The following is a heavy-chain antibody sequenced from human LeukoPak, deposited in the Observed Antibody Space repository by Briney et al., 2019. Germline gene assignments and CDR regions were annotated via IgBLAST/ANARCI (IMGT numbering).Heavy chain of an antibody. J-gene: IGHJ4*02. CDR1: GFTFSNYN. CDR3: ARDYRPGGAMIVVVTPGVDY. Sequence: GGSLRLSCAASGFTFSNYNMNWVRQAPGKGLEWVSYISSSSSSIYYADSVKGRFTISRDNAKNSLYLQTNSLRAEDTAVYYCARDYRPGGAMIVVVTPGVDYWGQGTLVTVSS. CDR2: ISSSSSSI. V-gene: IGHV3-48*01. D-gene: IGHD3-22*01.